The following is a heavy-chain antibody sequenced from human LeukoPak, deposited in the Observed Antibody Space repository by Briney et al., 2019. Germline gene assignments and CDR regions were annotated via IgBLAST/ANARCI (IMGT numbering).Heavy chain of an antibody. CDR1: GGSISSYY. Sequence: SETLSLTCTASGGSISSYYWSWIRQPPGKRLEWIGYIYYSGSTNYNPSLKSRVTISVDTSKNHFSLKLSSVTASDTAVYYCARVDPDSSSTLEVFDYWGQGTLVTVSS. CDR3: ARVDPDSSSTLEVFDY. D-gene: IGHD6-6*01. V-gene: IGHV4-59*01. CDR2: IYYSGST. J-gene: IGHJ4*02.